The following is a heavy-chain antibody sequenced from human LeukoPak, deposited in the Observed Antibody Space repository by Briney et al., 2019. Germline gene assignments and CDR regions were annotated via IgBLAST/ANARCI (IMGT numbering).Heavy chain of an antibody. CDR3: ALVVAASVSYFDY. CDR2: IYYSGST. CDR1: GGSISSSSYY. D-gene: IGHD2-15*01. J-gene: IGHJ4*02. V-gene: IGHV4-39*01. Sequence: SETLSLTCTVSGGSISSSSYYWGWIRQPPGKGLEWIGSIYYSGSTYYNPSLKSRVTISVDTSKNQFSLKLSSVTAADTAVYYCALVVAASVSYFDYWGQGTLVTVSS.